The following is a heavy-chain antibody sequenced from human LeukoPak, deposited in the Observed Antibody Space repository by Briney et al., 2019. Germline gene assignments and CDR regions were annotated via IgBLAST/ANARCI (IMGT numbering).Heavy chain of an antibody. V-gene: IGHV3-21*01. Sequence: GGSLRPSCAASGFTFSSYSMNWVRQAPGKGLEWVSSISSSSSYIDYADSVKGRFTISRDNAKKSLYLQMNTLRAEDTAVYYCARAYSGTYEDYWGQGTLVTVSS. CDR3: ARAYSGTYEDY. J-gene: IGHJ4*02. CDR2: ISSSSSYI. D-gene: IGHD1-26*01. CDR1: GFTFSSYS.